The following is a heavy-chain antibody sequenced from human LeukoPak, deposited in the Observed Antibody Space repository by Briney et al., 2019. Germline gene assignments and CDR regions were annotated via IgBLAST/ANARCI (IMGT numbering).Heavy chain of an antibody. V-gene: IGHV4-34*01. D-gene: IGHD4-17*01. CDR3: ARDRTDYGDYGNWFDP. CDR1: GGSFSGYY. Sequence: SETLSLTCAVYGGSFSGYYWSWIRQPPGKGLEWIGSIYYSGSTYYNPSLKSRVTISVDTSKNQFSLKLTSVTAADTAVYYCARDRTDYGDYGNWFDPWGQGTLVTVSS. J-gene: IGHJ5*02. CDR2: IYYSGST.